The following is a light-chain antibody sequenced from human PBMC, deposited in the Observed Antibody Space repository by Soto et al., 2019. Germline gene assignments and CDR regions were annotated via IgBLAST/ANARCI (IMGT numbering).Light chain of an antibody. J-gene: IGLJ1*01. CDR1: KLGDKY. Sequence: SYELTQPPSVSVSPGQTASITCSGDKLGDKYACWYQQKPGQSPVLVIYQDSKRPSGIPERFSGSNSGNTATLTISGTQAMDGADYYCQAWDSSTENVFGTGTKLTVL. CDR2: QDS. CDR3: QAWDSSTENV. V-gene: IGLV3-1*01.